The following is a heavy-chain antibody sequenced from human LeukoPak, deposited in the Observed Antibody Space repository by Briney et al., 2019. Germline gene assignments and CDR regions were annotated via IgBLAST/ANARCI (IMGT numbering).Heavy chain of an antibody. Sequence: SETLSLTCAVSGGSISGYYWSWIRQPAGKGLEWIGRIYTSGSTNYNPSLKSRVTMSVDTSKNQFSLKLSSVTAADTAVYYCAGYDSSGLEAFDIWGQGTIVTVSS. CDR3: AGYDSSGLEAFDI. CDR1: GGSISGYY. CDR2: IYTSGST. J-gene: IGHJ3*02. D-gene: IGHD3-22*01. V-gene: IGHV4-4*07.